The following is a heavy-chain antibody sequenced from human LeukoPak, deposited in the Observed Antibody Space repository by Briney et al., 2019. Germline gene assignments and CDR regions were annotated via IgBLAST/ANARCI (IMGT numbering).Heavy chain of an antibody. V-gene: IGHV4-30-2*01. CDR1: GGSISSGGYS. CDR2: IYHSGST. D-gene: IGHD3-22*01. Sequence: SQTLSLTCAVSGGSISSGGYSWSWIRQPPGKGLEWIGYIYHSGSTNYNPSLKSRVTISVDTSKNQFSLKLSSVTAADTAVYYCARDLTYYYDSSGSQYDAFDIWGQGTMVTVSS. CDR3: ARDLTYYYDSSGSQYDAFDI. J-gene: IGHJ3*02.